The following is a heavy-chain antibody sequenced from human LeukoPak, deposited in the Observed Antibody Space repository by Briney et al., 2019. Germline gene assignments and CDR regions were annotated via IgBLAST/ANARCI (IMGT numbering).Heavy chain of an antibody. D-gene: IGHD1-7*01. CDR2: VYHTGNT. CDR1: GYSLSSGYY. V-gene: IGHV4-38-2*02. J-gene: IGHJ4*02. Sequence: SETLSLTCTVSGYSLSSGYYWGWIRQSPGKGLEWIGNVYHTGNTYYNPSLKSRVTISIDTSKNQFSLKVNSVTAADTAVYYCARDSIHRRTTPFDYWGQGTLVTVSS. CDR3: ARDSIHRRTTPFDY.